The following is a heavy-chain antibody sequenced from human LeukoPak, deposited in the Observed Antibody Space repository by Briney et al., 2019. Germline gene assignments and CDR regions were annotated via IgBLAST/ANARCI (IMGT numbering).Heavy chain of an antibody. J-gene: IGHJ3*02. CDR3: GRVSDRGGYNYDAFDI. CDR1: GFTFADYG. V-gene: IGHV3-20*01. D-gene: IGHD5-24*01. CDR2: INWNGNTR. Sequence: GGPLRLCCAASGFTFADYGMSWVRQAPGKGLEWVCGINWNGNTRVYADSMKGRFTISRDNAKNSLYLQMNSLGAEDTACYRCGRVSDRGGYNYDAFDIWGQGTMVTVSS.